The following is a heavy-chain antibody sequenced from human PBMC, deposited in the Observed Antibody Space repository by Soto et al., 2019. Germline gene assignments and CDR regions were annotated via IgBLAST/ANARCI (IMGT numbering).Heavy chain of an antibody. Sequence: QVELVESGGGVVQPGRSLRLSCAASGFTFRNYAMHWVRQAPGKGLEWVAVIPYDGSNKYYADSVKGRFTISRDNSKNTLYLQMNSLRAEDTAVYYGAKDLCSSSSCYYNYGMDVWGQGTTVTVSS. CDR3: AKDLCSSSSCYYNYGMDV. V-gene: IGHV3-30*18. CDR2: IPYDGSNK. D-gene: IGHD2-2*01. J-gene: IGHJ6*02. CDR1: GFTFRNYA.